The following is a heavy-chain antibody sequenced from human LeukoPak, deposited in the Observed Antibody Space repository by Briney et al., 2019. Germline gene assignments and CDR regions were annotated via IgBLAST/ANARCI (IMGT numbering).Heavy chain of an antibody. J-gene: IGHJ5*02. Sequence: GASVKVSCKASGYTFTSYYMHWVRQAPGQGLEWMGWINPNSGGTNYAQKFQGRVTMTRDTSFSTAYMELSRLRSDDTAVYYCARLSSHYGDYKVDPWGQGTLVTVSS. D-gene: IGHD4-17*01. V-gene: IGHV1-2*02. CDR3: ARLSSHYGDYKVDP. CDR2: INPNSGGT. CDR1: GYTFTSYY.